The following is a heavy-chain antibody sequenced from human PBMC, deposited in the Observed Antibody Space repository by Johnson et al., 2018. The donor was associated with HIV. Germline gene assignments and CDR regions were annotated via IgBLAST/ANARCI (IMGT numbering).Heavy chain of an antibody. D-gene: IGHD1-26*01. CDR3: AKSTWELRHLDPFDI. V-gene: IGHV3-30*02. CDR1: GFTFSSYG. Sequence: QVQLVESGGGVVQPGWSLRLSCSASGFTFSSYGMHWVRQAPGKGLEWVAFIRYDGSNKYYADSVKGRFTISRDNSKNTLYLQMNSLRAEDTAVYYCAKSTWELRHLDPFDIWGQGTMVTVSS. CDR2: IRYDGSNK. J-gene: IGHJ3*02.